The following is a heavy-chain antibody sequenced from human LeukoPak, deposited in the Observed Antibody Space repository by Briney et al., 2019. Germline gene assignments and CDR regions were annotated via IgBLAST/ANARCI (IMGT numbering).Heavy chain of an antibody. CDR3: ARDRVVPAAMGWFDP. Sequence: GASVKVSCKASGYTFTSYGISWVRQAPGQGLEWMGWISAYNGNTNYAQKLQGRVTMTTDTSTSTAYMELRSLRSDDTAVYYCARDRVVPAAMGWFDPWGQGTLGTVSS. CDR1: GYTFTSYG. D-gene: IGHD2-2*01. V-gene: IGHV1-18*01. J-gene: IGHJ5*02. CDR2: ISAYNGNT.